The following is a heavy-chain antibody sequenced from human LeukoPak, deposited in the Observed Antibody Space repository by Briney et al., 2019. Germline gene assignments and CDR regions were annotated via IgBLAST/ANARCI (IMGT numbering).Heavy chain of an antibody. J-gene: IGHJ5*02. D-gene: IGHD1/OR15-1a*01. V-gene: IGHV3-11*01. CDR2: INIGGTNT. CDR1: GFTFNDYY. CDR3: ATNGAGFDT. Sequence: GGSLRLSCAASGFTFNDYYMSWIRQAPGKGLEWLSYINIGGTNTHYADSVKGRFTISRDNAKKSLYLEMNNLRAEDTAVYYCATNGAGFDTWGQGVLVTVSS.